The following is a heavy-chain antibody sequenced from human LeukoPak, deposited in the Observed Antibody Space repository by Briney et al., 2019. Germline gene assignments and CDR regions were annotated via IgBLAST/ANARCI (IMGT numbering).Heavy chain of an antibody. CDR3: AREGVLRYFDWLSYSDY. J-gene: IGHJ4*02. CDR2: ISYDGSNK. Sequence: PGGSLRLSCAASGFTFSSYAMHWVRQAPGKGLEWVAVISYDGSNKYYADSVKGRFTISRDNSKNTLYLQMNSLRAEDTAVYYCAREGVLRYFDWLSYSDYWGQGTLVTVSS. CDR1: GFTFSSYA. V-gene: IGHV3-30-3*01. D-gene: IGHD3-9*01.